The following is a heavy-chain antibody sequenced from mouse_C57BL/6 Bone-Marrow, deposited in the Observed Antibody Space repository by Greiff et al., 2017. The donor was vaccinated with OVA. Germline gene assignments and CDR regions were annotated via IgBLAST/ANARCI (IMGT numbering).Heavy chain of an antibody. CDR2: ISDGGSYT. D-gene: IGHD1-1*01. Sequence: EVQRVESGGGLVKPGGSLKLSCAASGFTFSTYAMSWVRQTPERRLAWVATISDGGSYTYYPDNVKGRFTISRDNAKNNLYLQMSHLKSEDTAMYYCARDYYYGSSVDYWGQGTTLTVSS. CDR3: ARDYYYGSSVDY. J-gene: IGHJ2*01. V-gene: IGHV5-4*01. CDR1: GFTFSTYA.